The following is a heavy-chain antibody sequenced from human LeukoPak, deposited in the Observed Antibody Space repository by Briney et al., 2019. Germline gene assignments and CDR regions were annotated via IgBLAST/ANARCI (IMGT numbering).Heavy chain of an antibody. V-gene: IGHV4-59*01. CDR2: IYYGGST. CDR3: ARRDLITGTTDY. Sequence: SETLSLTCTVSGGSIRNYYWSWIRQPPGKGLEWIGYIYYGGSTNYNPSLKSRVTISVDTSKNQFSLKLSSVTAADTAVYYCARRDLITGTTDYWGQGILVTVSS. J-gene: IGHJ4*02. D-gene: IGHD1-7*01. CDR1: GGSIRNYY.